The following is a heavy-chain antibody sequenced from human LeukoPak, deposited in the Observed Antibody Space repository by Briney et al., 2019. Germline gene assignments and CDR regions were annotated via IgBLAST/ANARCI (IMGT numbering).Heavy chain of an antibody. CDR3: ARAVLLWFGEPSEYFQH. CDR2: ISSSSSTI. Sequence: GGSLRLSCAASGFTFTSYSMNWVRQAPGKGLEWVSYISSSSSTIYYADSVKGRFTISRDNAKNSLYLQMNSLRAEDTAVYYCARAVLLWFGEPSEYFQHWGQGTLVTVSS. V-gene: IGHV3-48*04. CDR1: GFTFTSYS. J-gene: IGHJ1*01. D-gene: IGHD3-10*01.